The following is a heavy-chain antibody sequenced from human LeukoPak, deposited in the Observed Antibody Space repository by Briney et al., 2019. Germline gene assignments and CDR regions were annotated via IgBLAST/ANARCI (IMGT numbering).Heavy chain of an antibody. CDR2: IYSGGST. V-gene: IGHV3-53*01. J-gene: IGHJ4*02. CDR3: ARSKPAEYYYDSSGYFRTLYFDN. CDR1: GFTVSSNY. D-gene: IGHD3-22*01. Sequence: PGGSLRLSCAASGFTVSSNYMSWVRQAPGKGLEWVSVIYSGGSTYYADSVKGRFTISRDNSKNTLYLQMNSLRAEDTAVYYCARSKPAEYYYDSSGYFRTLYFDNWGQGTLVTVSS.